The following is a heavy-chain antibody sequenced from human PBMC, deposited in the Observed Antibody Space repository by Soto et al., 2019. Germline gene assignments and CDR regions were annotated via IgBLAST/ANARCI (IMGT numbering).Heavy chain of an antibody. D-gene: IGHD6-13*01. CDR1: GFTFSSYV. CDR3: AKGSSSWYERSDY. Sequence: EVQLLESGGGLVQPGGSLRLSCAASGFTFSSYVMSWVRQAPGKGLEWVSAISGSGGSTYYADSVKGRFTISRDNSKNTLYLQITSLRAEDSAVYYCAKGSSSWYERSDYWGQGTLVTVSS. J-gene: IGHJ4*02. CDR2: ISGSGGST. V-gene: IGHV3-23*01.